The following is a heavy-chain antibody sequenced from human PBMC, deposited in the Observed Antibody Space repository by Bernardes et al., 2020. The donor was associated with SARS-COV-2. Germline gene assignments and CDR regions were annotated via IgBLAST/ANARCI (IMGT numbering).Heavy chain of an antibody. CDR1: GFTVADTT. D-gene: IGHD3-3*02. J-gene: IGHJ4*01. V-gene: IGHV3-15*05. CDR3: AALDR. CDR2: LKRKADGGTA. Sequence: GGSLRLSCAGSGFTVADTTMIWVRQGPGKGLEWVGRLKRKADGGTADYAAPVEVRFTISRYESRNTFSLEMNSLTIEDTATYYCAALDRWGQGTPVTVSS.